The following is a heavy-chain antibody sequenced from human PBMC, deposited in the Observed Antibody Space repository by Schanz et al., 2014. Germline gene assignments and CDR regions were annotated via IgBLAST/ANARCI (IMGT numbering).Heavy chain of an antibody. CDR1: GYSFTSYS. D-gene: IGHD3-3*01. CDR3: ARSAGRDFWSGYYTRFDY. CDR2: ISVYTGNT. J-gene: IGHJ4*02. Sequence: QVQVVQSGAELKKPGASVKVSCKASGYSFTSYSMHWVRQAPGQGLEWVGWISVYTGNTKYGQKVQGRVTMTTDTSTSTIYMELRSLRSDDTAVYYCARSAGRDFWSGYYTRFDYWGQGTLVTVSS. V-gene: IGHV1-18*01.